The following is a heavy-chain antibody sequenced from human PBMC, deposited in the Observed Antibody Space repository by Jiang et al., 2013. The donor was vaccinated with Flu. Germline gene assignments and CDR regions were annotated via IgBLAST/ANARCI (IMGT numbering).Heavy chain of an antibody. J-gene: IGHJ4*02. CDR3: CERTPPWAVTPFDY. Sequence: SIKYAAYCEGRFTIXRDNSKNTLYLQMNSLRAEDTAVYYCCERTPPWAVTPFDYWGQGTLVTVSS. V-gene: IGHV3-30-3*02. D-gene: IGHD4-17*01. CDR2: SIK.